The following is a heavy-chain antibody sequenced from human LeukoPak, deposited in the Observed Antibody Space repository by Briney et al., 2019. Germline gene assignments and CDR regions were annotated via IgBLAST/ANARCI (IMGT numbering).Heavy chain of an antibody. D-gene: IGHD6-13*01. CDR3: ARVRIAAAGTAPYMDV. V-gene: IGHV3-21*01. CDR1: GFTFSSYS. CDR2: ISSSSSYI. Sequence: PGGSLRLSCAASGFTFSSYSMNWVRQAPGKGLEWVSSISSSSSYIYYADSVKGRFTISRDNAKNSLYLQMNSLRAEDTAVYYCARVRIAAAGTAPYMDVWGQGTTVTVSS. J-gene: IGHJ6*02.